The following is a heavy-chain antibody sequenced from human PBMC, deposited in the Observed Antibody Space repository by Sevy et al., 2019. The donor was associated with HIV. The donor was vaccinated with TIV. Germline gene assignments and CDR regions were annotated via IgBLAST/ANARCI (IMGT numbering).Heavy chain of an antibody. V-gene: IGHV3-48*03. CDR3: ARERVVVVPAAADYYYGMDV. Sequence: GGSLRLSCAASGFTFSSYEMNWVRQAPGKGLEWVSYISSSGSTIYYADSVKGRFTISRDNAKNSLYLKMNSLRAEDTAVYYCARERVVVVPAAADYYYGMDVWGQGTTVTVSS. CDR1: GFTFSSYE. CDR2: ISSSGSTI. J-gene: IGHJ6*02. D-gene: IGHD2-2*01.